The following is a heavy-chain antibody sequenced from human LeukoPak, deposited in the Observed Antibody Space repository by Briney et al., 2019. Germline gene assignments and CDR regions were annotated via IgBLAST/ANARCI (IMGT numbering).Heavy chain of an antibody. V-gene: IGHV4-34*01. CDR1: GGSFSGYY. CDR3: ARGGWVNYYGSGSYYKTIIDY. CDR2: INHSGST. Sequence: SETLSLTCAVYGGSFSGYYWSWIRQPPGKGLEWIGEINHSGSTNYNPSLKSRVTISVDTSKNQFSLKLSSVTAADTAVYYCARGGWVNYYGSGSYYKTIIDYWGQGTLVTVSS. J-gene: IGHJ4*02. D-gene: IGHD3-10*01.